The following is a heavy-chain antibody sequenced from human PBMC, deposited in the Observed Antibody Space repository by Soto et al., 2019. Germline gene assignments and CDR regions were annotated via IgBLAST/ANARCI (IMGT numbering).Heavy chain of an antibody. CDR3: AKDYSSSPYFDY. CDR1: GFTFSSYG. Sequence: GGSLRLSCAASGFTFSSYGMHWVRQAPGEGLEWVAVISYDGSNKYYADSVKGRFTISRDKSKNTLYLQMNSLRAEDTAVYYCAKDYSSSPYFDYWGQGTLVTVSS. D-gene: IGHD6-6*01. CDR2: ISYDGSNK. V-gene: IGHV3-30*18. J-gene: IGHJ4*02.